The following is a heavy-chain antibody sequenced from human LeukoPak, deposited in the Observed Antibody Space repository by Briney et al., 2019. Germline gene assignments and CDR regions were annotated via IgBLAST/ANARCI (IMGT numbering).Heavy chain of an antibody. V-gene: IGHV4-34*01. CDR3: ARAEYCSSTSCSLDWFDP. J-gene: IGHJ5*02. Sequence: SETLSLTCAVYGGSFSGYYWSWIRQPPGKGLEWIGVINHSGSTNYNPSLKSRVTISVDTSKNQFSLKLSSVTAADTAVYYCARAEYCSSTSCSLDWFDPWGQGTLVTVSS. D-gene: IGHD2-2*01. CDR2: INHSGST. CDR1: GGSFSGYY.